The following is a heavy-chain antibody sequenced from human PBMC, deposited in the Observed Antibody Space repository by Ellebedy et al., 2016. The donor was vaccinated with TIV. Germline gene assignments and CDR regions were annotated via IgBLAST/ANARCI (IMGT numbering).Heavy chain of an antibody. CDR3: ARDSRVTTSCYYYGMDV. V-gene: IGHV3-30-3*01. D-gene: IGHD4-17*01. CDR1: GFTFSSTV. CDR2: ISYDGSNK. Sequence: GGSLRLSCAASGFTFSSTVMHWVRQAPGKGLEWVAVISYDGSNKYSADSVKGRFTISRDNSKTTLYLQMNSLRAEDTAVYYCARDSRVTTSCYYYGMDVWGQGTTVTVSS. J-gene: IGHJ6*02.